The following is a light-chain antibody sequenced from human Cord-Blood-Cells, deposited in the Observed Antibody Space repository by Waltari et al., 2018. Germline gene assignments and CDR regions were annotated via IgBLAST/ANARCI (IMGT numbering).Light chain of an antibody. V-gene: IGLV2-23*02. CDR1: SSDVGSYNL. CDR2: EVS. CDR3: CSYAGSSTFYV. Sequence: QVALTPPASVPGSPGQSITISSPGTSSDVGSYNLVSWYQQHPGKAPKLMIYEVSKRPSGVSNRFSGSKSGNTASLTISGLQAEDEADYYCCSYAGSSTFYVFGTGTKVTVL. J-gene: IGLJ1*01.